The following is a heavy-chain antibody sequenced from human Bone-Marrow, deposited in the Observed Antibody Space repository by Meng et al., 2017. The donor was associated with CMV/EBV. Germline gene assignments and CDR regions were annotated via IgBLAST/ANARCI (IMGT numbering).Heavy chain of an antibody. J-gene: IGHJ6*02. CDR1: GSILSDYY. Sequence: GASLKISCAASGSILSDYYLNWIRQAPGKGLEWVSHIGTRGDTRHYADSVKGRFAISRDSVKKSLYLQTNSLRPEDTAVYYCARAPYVWGAVDLAPRNGLDVWGQGTTVTVSS. CDR2: IGTRGDTR. CDR3: ARAPYVWGAVDLAPRNGLDV. V-gene: IGHV3-11*01. D-gene: IGHD3-10*02.